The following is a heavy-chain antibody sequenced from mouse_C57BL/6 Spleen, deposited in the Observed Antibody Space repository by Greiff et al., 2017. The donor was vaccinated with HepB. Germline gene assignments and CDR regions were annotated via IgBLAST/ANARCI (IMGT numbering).Heavy chain of an antibody. CDR2: ISNGGGST. CDR1: GFTFSDYY. J-gene: IGHJ1*03. V-gene: IGHV5-12*01. Sequence: DVHLVESGGGLVQPGGSLKLSCAASGFTFSDYYMYWVRQTPEKRLEWVAYISNGGGSTYYPDTVKGRFTISRDNAKNTLYLQMSRLKSEDTAMYYCARHYGDWYFDVWGTGTTVTVSS. CDR3: ARHYGDWYFDV. D-gene: IGHD1-1*02.